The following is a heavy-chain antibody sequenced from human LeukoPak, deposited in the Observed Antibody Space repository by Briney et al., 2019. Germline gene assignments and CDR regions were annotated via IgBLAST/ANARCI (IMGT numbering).Heavy chain of an antibody. Sequence: SETLSLTCTVSGGPINSYYWSWIRQPPGKGLEWIGYIYYSGSTNYNPSLKSRVTISVDTSKNQFSLKLRSVTAANTAVYYCTRSIIAAAGYNWSDPWGQGTLVTVSS. CDR3: TRSIIAAAGYNWSDP. CDR1: GGPINSYY. D-gene: IGHD6-13*01. V-gene: IGHV4-59*08. J-gene: IGHJ5*02. CDR2: IYYSGST.